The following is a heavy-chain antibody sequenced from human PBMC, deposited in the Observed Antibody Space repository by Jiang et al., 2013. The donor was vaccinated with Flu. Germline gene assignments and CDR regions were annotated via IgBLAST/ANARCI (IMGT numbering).Heavy chain of an antibody. J-gene: IGHJ4*02. CDR1: GYSFTNYW. CDR2: IYPSDSDT. V-gene: IGHV5-51*01. Sequence: VQLVESGAEVKKPGESLRISCKGSGYSFTNYWIGWVRQMPGKGLEWMGIIYPSDSDTRYSPSFQGQVTISADKSINTAYLQWSSLKASDTAVYFCARHRYSNGWYWGSFDYWAQGTLVTVSS. CDR3: ARHRYSNGWYWGSFDY. D-gene: IGHD6-13*01.